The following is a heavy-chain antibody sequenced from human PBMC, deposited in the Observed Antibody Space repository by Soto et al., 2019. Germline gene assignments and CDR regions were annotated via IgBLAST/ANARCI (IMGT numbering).Heavy chain of an antibody. J-gene: IGHJ6*03. CDR3: TSSYPSLGVVVAAPGKDVNYYYYYYMDV. Sequence: GGSLRLSCAASGFTFSGSAMHWVRQASGKGLEWVGRIRSKANSYATAYAASVKGRFTISRDDSKNTAYLQMNSLKTEDTAVYYCTSSYPSLGVVVAAPGKDVNYYYYYYMDVWGKGTTVTVSS. V-gene: IGHV3-73*01. CDR1: GFTFSGSA. CDR2: IRSKANSYAT. D-gene: IGHD2-15*01.